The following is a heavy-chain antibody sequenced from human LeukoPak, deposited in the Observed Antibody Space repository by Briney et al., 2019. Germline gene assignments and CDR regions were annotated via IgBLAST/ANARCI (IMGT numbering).Heavy chain of an antibody. Sequence: NPSETLSLTCTVSGRSISSYYWSWIRQPPGKGLEWIGYIYYSGSTNYNPSLKSRVTISVDTSKNQFSLKLSSVTAADTAVYYCARDKGWSSYWYFDLWGRGTLVTVSS. V-gene: IGHV4-59*01. J-gene: IGHJ2*01. CDR2: IYYSGST. CDR1: GRSISSYY. D-gene: IGHD3-3*01. CDR3: ARDKGWSSYWYFDL.